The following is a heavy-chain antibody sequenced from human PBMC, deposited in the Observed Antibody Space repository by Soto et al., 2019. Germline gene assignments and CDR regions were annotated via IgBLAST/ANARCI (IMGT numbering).Heavy chain of an antibody. V-gene: IGHV3-23*01. CDR1: GFTLNNYA. CDR3: AKDNYTNTNSWFTFDY. CDR2: ISGSGDTT. Sequence: GGSLRLSCAASGFTLNNYAMSWVRQAPGKGLEWVSAISGSGDTTYYADSVKGRFTISRDTSRDTLHLEMNSLRAEDTAIYYCAKDNYTNTNSWFTFDYWGQGPLVTVFS. J-gene: IGHJ4*02. D-gene: IGHD6-13*01.